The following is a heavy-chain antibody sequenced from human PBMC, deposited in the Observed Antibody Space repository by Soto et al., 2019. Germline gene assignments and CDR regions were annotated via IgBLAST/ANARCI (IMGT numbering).Heavy chain of an antibody. CDR2: IRSRTYGGST. CDR1: GFTFDDDA. J-gene: IGHJ4*02. Sequence: PGGSLRLSCTTSGFTFDDDAMSWVRRAPGKGLEWVGFIRSRTYGGSTEYAASVKGRFTISRDDSKSIAYLQMNSLKTADTAVYYCTRTLRGGYDSHFVSWGQGTLVTVSS. CDR3: TRTLRGGYDSHFVS. V-gene: IGHV3-49*04. D-gene: IGHD5-12*01.